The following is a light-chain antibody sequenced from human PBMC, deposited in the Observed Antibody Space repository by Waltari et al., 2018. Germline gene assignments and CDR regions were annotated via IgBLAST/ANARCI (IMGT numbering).Light chain of an antibody. V-gene: IGKV3-20*01. CDR2: GAS. CDR1: QRVSSSY. CDR3: QQYGSSPLIT. Sequence: EIVLTPSPGTLSFSPGDRATLSCRASQRVSSSYLAWDQQKPGQAPRLLIYGASSRATGIPDRFSGSGSGTDFTLTISRLEPEDFAVYYCQQYGSSPLITFGQGTRLEIK. J-gene: IGKJ5*01.